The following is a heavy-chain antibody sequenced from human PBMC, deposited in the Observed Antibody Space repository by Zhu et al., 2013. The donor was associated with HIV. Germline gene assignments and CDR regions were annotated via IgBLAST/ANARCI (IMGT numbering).Heavy chain of an antibody. CDR2: MNPNSGNT. D-gene: IGHD4-17*01. Sequence: QVQLVQSGAEVKKPGASVKVSCKASGYTFTSYDINWVRQATGQGLEWMGWMNPNSGNTGYAQKFQGRVTMTRNTSISTAYMELSSLRSEDTAVYYCARGSGRLYGDYVEDYYYGMDVWGQGTTVTVSS. CDR3: ARGSGRLYGDYVEDYYYGMDV. V-gene: IGHV1-8*01. J-gene: IGHJ6*02. CDR1: GYTFTSYD.